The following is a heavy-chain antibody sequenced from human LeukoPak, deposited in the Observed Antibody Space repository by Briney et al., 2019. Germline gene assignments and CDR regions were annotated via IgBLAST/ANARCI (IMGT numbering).Heavy chain of an antibody. CDR3: ARHDSSGYYYGAFDI. CDR1: GYTFTSYG. J-gene: IGHJ3*02. Sequence: ASVKVSCKASGYTFTSYGISWVRQAPGQGLEWMGWISAYNGNTNFAQKLQGRVTMTTDTSTSTAYMDLRSLRSDDTAVYYCARHDSSGYYYGAFDIWGQGTMVTVSS. D-gene: IGHD3-22*01. V-gene: IGHV1-18*01. CDR2: ISAYNGNT.